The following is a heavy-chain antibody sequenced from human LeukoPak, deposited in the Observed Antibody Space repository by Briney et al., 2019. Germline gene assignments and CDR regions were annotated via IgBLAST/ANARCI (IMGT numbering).Heavy chain of an antibody. CDR2: TIPISHIA. CDR1: GYTFTSYG. V-gene: IGHV1-69*04. D-gene: IGHD6-6*01. CDR3: ATGPDGARLLDS. Sequence: SVKVSCKASGYTFTSYGISWVRQAPGQGFEWMGRTIPISHIANYAQKFQGRVTITADTSTSTAYMELSSLTSEDTAVYYCATGPDGARLLDSWGQGTLVTVSS. J-gene: IGHJ4*02.